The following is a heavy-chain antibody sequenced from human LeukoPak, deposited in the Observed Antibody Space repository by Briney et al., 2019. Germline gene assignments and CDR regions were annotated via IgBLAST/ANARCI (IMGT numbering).Heavy chain of an antibody. CDR2: IDTAGDT. Sequence: PGGSLRLSCAASGFTFSNYDMHWVCQATGKGLEWVSAIDTAGDTYYPGSVKGRFTISRENAKNSLYLQMNSLRAGDTAVYYCARTTVTSGPYWYFDLWGRGTLVTVSS. V-gene: IGHV3-13*01. D-gene: IGHD4-17*01. CDR3: ARTTVTSGPYWYFDL. J-gene: IGHJ2*01. CDR1: GFTFSNYD.